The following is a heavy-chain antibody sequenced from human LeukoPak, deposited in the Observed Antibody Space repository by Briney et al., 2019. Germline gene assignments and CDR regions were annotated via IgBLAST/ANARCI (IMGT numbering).Heavy chain of an antibody. CDR1: RFTFSTYW. CDR3: AREIQGDDYFDY. Sequence: GGSLRLSCAASRFTFSTYWMSWVRQAPGEGLEWVANIKQDGSEKYYVDAVKGRFTISRDNAKKSLYLQMNSLRAEDTAVYYCAREIQGDDYFDYWGQGTLVTVSS. D-gene: IGHD3-10*01. V-gene: IGHV3-7*01. J-gene: IGHJ4*02. CDR2: IKQDGSEK.